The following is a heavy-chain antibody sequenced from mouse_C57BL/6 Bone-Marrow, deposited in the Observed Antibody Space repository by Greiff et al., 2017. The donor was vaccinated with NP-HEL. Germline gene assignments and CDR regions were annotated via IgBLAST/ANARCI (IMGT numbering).Heavy chain of an antibody. V-gene: IGHV3-6*01. D-gene: IGHD2-3*01. CDR1: GYSITSGYY. Sequence: EVQLVESGPGLVKPSQSLSLTCSVTGYSITSGYYWNWIRQFPGNKLEWMGYISYDGSNNYNPSLKNRISITRDTSKNQFFLKLNSVTTEDTATYYCARGPLYDGYYVDWYFDVWGTGTTVTVSS. CDR2: ISYDGSN. J-gene: IGHJ1*03. CDR3: ARGPLYDGYYVDWYFDV.